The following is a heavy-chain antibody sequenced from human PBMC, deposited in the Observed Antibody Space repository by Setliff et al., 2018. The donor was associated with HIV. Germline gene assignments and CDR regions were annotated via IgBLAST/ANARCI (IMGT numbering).Heavy chain of an antibody. Sequence: SETLSLTCTVSGGSISNSRYYWSWIRQPPGKGLEWIGSIYYSGSTNYNPSLKSRVSMSVDKSKNQFSVKLTSVTAADTAVYYCARGHCSGTNCYGVDYYGMDVWGQGTTVTVSS. D-gene: IGHD2-2*01. CDR2: IYYSGST. J-gene: IGHJ6*02. CDR3: ARGHCSGTNCYGVDYYGMDV. V-gene: IGHV4-39*07. CDR1: GGSISNSRYY.